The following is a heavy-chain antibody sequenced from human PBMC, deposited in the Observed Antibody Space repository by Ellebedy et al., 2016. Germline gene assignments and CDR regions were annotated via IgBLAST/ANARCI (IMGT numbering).Heavy chain of an antibody. Sequence: GESLKISXDGSRFGFSAYDMHWIRQAPGKGLEWVALISEDGTKTHYADSVKGRFTISRDNSKKTLDLQMNSLRTEDTAVYYCARGSHSDFWNGYSPYVDYWGQGTLVTVSS. V-gene: IGHV3-30*03. J-gene: IGHJ4*02. D-gene: IGHD3-3*01. CDR3: ARGSHSDFWNGYSPYVDY. CDR1: RFGFSAYD. CDR2: ISEDGTKT.